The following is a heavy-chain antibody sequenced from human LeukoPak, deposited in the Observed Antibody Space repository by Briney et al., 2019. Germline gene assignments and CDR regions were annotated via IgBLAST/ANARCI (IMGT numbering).Heavy chain of an antibody. CDR1: GLSFSTYS. CDR2: ISSSSIYR. CDR3: ARDRHEYNYDGSGYPPY. D-gene: IGHD3-22*01. Sequence: PGGSLRLSCAASGLSFSTYSMNWVRQAPGKGLEWVSSISSSSIYRYYADSVKGRFTISRDNAKKSLYLQMNSLRAEDTAVYYCARDRHEYNYDGSGYPPYWGQGTLVTVSS. J-gene: IGHJ4*02. V-gene: IGHV3-21*01.